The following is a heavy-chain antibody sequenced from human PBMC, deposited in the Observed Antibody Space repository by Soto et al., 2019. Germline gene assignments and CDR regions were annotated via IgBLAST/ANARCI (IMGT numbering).Heavy chain of an antibody. D-gene: IGHD3-10*01. V-gene: IGHV1-2*04. CDR2: INPNSGGT. CDR3: ARGGSLWFGELSAYYYGMDV. Sequence: QVQLVQSGAEVKKPGASVKVSCKASGYTFTGYYMHWVRQAPGQGLGWMGWINPNSGGTNYAQKFQGWVTMTRDTSISTAYMELSRLRSDDTAVYYCARGGSLWFGELSAYYYGMDVWGQGTTVTVSS. J-gene: IGHJ6*02. CDR1: GYTFTGYY.